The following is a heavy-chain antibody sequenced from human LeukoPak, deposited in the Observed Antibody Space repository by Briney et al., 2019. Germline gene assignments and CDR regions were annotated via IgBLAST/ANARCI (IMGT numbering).Heavy chain of an antibody. Sequence: SETLSLTCTVSGGSISSSSYYWGWIRQPPGKGLEWIGSIYYSGSTYYNPSLKSRVTISVDTSKNQFCLKLSSVTAADTAVYYCARDSSGWYLFDYWGQGNLVTVSS. CDR3: ARDSSGWYLFDY. D-gene: IGHD6-19*01. V-gene: IGHV4-39*02. J-gene: IGHJ4*02. CDR1: GGSISSSSYY. CDR2: IYYSGST.